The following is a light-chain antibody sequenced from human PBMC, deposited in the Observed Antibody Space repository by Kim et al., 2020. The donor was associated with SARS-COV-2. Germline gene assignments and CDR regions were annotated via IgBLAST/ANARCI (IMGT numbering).Light chain of an antibody. Sequence: VCPGERATLYCRTSQTISRDLAWYQQKPGQAPRLLIYGVSTRATGIPATFTGSGSGTEFTLTISSLQSEDFAVYYCQQYNDWPLTFGGGTKVDIK. J-gene: IGKJ4*01. CDR3: QQYNDWPLT. V-gene: IGKV3-15*01. CDR1: QTISRD. CDR2: GVS.